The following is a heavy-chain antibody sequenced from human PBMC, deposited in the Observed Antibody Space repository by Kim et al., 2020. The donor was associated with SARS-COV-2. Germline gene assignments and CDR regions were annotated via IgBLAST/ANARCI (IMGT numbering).Heavy chain of an antibody. J-gene: IGHJ6*02. V-gene: IGHV4-59*01. CDR1: GGSISSYY. CDR2: IYYSGST. CDR3: ASSSGEYPGYYGMDV. D-gene: IGHD3-22*01. Sequence: SETLSLTCTVSGGSISSYYWSWIRQPPGKGLEWIGYIYYSGSTNYNPSLKSRVTISVDTSKNQFSLKLSSVTAADTAVYYCASSSGEYPGYYGMDVWGQGTTVTVSS.